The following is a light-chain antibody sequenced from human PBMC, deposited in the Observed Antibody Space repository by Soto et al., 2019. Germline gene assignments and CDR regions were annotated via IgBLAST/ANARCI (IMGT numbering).Light chain of an antibody. CDR2: DAS. V-gene: IGKV3-11*01. CDR1: QSVSNY. CDR3: QQRSNWPLLT. J-gene: IGKJ4*01. Sequence: EIVLTQSPATLSLSPGERATLSCRASQSVSNYLAWYQQKPGQAPRLLIYDASNRATGIPARFSGSGSGTDFSLTISCLEPEDCAVYFCQQRSNWPLLTFGGGTKVEIK.